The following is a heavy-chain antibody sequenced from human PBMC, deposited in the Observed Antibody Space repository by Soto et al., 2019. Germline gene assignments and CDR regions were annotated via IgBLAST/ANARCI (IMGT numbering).Heavy chain of an antibody. CDR2: ISSSGSSI. J-gene: IGHJ1*01. D-gene: IGHD3-9*01. CDR1: GFTFNTYS. V-gene: IGHV3-48*01. Sequence: HPGGSLRLSCTASGFTFNTYSMNWVRQAPGQGLEWLSYISSSGSSISYRDSVRGRFTISRDNAKNTLYLQMDSLRAEDTAVYYCAKGGYYDILTGYPRWYFQHWGQGTLVTVSS. CDR3: AKGGYYDILTGYPRWYFQH.